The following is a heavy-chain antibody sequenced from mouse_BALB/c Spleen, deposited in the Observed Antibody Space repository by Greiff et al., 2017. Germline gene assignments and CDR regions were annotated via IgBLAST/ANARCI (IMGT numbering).Heavy chain of an antibody. J-gene: IGHJ3*01. CDR3: ARDHGSSFAWFAY. D-gene: IGHD1-1*01. CDR2: IWAGGST. Sequence: VHLVESGPGLVAPSQSLSITCTVSGFSLTSYGVHWVRQPPGKGLEWLGVIWAGGSTNYNSALMSRLSISKDNSKSQVFLKMNSLQTDDTAMYYCARDHGSSFAWFAYWGQGTLVTVSA. CDR1: GFSLTSYG. V-gene: IGHV2-9*02.